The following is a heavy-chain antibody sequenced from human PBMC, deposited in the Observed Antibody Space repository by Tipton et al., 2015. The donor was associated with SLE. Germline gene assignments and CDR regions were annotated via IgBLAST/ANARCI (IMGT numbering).Heavy chain of an antibody. Sequence: TLSLTCTVSGGSLSAYYWIWIRQSPARGLEWIAYIHYSESNTESTNYNPSLKSRLTISGDTSKNQFSLKLTSVTAADTAMYYCARDHADCGGDCRYFDYWGQCPLLSLS. V-gene: IGHV4-59*12. CDR3: ARDHADCGGDCRYFDY. J-gene: IGHJ4*02. D-gene: IGHD2-21*02. CDR1: GGSLSAYY. CDR2: IHYSESNTEST.